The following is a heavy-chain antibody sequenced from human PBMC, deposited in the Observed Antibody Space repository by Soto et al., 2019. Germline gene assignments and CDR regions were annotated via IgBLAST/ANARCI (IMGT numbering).Heavy chain of an antibody. CDR2: IYWDDDK. J-gene: IGHJ4*02. Sequence: GSGPTLVNPTQTLTLTCTFSGFSLSTTRVGVGWIRQPPGKALEWLALIYWDDDKRHSPSLKSRLTITKDTSKNQVVLTMTNMDPVDTATYYCAHRPPAGLGELFDYWGQGVLVTVSS. CDR3: AHRPPAGLGELFDY. D-gene: IGHD3-10*01. CDR1: GFSLSTTRVG. V-gene: IGHV2-5*02.